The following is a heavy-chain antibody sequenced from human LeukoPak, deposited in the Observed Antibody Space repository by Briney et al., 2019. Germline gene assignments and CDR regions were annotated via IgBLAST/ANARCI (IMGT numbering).Heavy chain of an antibody. J-gene: IGHJ4*01. CDR2: IVVGSGNT. Sequence: SVKVSCKASGFTFTSSAVQWVRQARGQRLEWIGWIVVGSGNTNYAQKFQERVTITRDMSTSTAYMELSSLRSEDTAVYYCAADPSGDYMGDYWGQEPWSPSPQ. CDR1: GFTFTSSA. CDR3: AADPSGDYMGDY. D-gene: IGHD3-10*01. V-gene: IGHV1-58*01.